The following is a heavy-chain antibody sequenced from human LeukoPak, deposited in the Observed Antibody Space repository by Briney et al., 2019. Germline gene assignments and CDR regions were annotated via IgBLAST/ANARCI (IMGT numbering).Heavy chain of an antibody. Sequence: GGSLRLSCAASGFTFSSYAMHGVRQAPGKGLEGVAVISYDGSNKYYADSEKGRFTISRDNSKNTLYLQMNSLRAEDTAVYYCASLGGFDYMDVWGKGTTVTVSS. CDR2: ISYDGSNK. CDR3: ASLGGFDYMDV. V-gene: IGHV3-30*01. CDR1: GFTFSSYA. D-gene: IGHD3-16*01. J-gene: IGHJ6*03.